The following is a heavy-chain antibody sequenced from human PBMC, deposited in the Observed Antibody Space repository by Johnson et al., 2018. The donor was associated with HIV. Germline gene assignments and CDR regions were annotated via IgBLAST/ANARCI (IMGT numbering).Heavy chain of an antibody. J-gene: IGHJ3*02. CDR1: GFTFSSYA. CDR3: AREMNAGNDAFDI. Sequence: QLVESGGGVVQPGRSLRLSCAASGFTFSSYAMHWVRQAPGKGLEWVAVISYDGSNKYYADSVKGRFTISRDNSKNTLYLQMNSLRAEDTAVYYCAREMNAGNDAFDIWGQGTMVTVSS. V-gene: IGHV3-30*04. CDR2: ISYDGSNK.